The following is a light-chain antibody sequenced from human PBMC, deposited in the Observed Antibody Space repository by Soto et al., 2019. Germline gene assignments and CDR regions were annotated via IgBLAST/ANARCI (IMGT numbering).Light chain of an antibody. Sequence: QSVLTQPASVSGSPGLSIAISCTGTSSDVGGYNSVSWYQQHPGKAPKLMIYDVSNRPSGVSNRFSGSKSGNTASLTISGLQAEDEGDYSCSSYTTGGSYVFGAGTKVTV. CDR1: SSDVGGYNS. CDR2: DVS. J-gene: IGLJ1*01. CDR3: SSYTTGGSYV. V-gene: IGLV2-14*01.